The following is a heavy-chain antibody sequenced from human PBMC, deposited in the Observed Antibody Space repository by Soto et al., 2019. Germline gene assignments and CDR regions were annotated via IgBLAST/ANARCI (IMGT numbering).Heavy chain of an antibody. D-gene: IGHD3-16*01. CDR3: ARDQSGEIMTMTDAFDI. CDR1: GYTFTSYA. V-gene: IGHV1-3*01. Sequence: QVQLVQSGAEVQKPGASVKVSCKASGYTFTSYAIHWVRQAPGPRLEWMGWINAGNGNTQYSQKYQGRVTSTRDTSASIAYMEVSSLRSEDTALYYCARDQSGEIMTMTDAFDIWGQGTMVTVSS. CDR2: INAGNGNT. J-gene: IGHJ3*02.